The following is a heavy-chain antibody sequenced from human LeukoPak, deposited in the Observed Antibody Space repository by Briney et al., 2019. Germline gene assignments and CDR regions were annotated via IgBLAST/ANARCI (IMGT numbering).Heavy chain of an antibody. CDR2: IYPRDGST. J-gene: IGHJ4*02. Sequence: LRASVKVSCKASGYTFTSNYIHWVRQAPGQGLEWMGMIYPRDGSTSYAQKFQGRVTVTRDTSTSTVHMELSGLRSEDTAVYNCARDQEGFDYWGQGTLVTVSS. CDR1: GYTFTSNY. CDR3: ARDQEGFDY. V-gene: IGHV1-46*01.